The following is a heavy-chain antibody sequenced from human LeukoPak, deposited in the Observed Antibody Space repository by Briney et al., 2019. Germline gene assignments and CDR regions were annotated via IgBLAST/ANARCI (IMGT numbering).Heavy chain of an antibody. CDR3: ARVEDRDSSGWYFDY. D-gene: IGHD6-19*01. Sequence: GGSLRLSCAASGFTFSSYAMHWVRQAPGRGLEWVAVISYDGSNKYYADSVKGRFTISRDNSKNTLYLQMNSLRAEDTAVYYCARVEDRDSSGWYFDYWGQGTLVTVSS. J-gene: IGHJ4*02. V-gene: IGHV3-30-3*01. CDR2: ISYDGSNK. CDR1: GFTFSSYA.